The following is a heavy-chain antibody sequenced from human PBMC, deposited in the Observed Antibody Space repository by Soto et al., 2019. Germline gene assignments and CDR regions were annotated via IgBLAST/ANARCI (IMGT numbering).Heavy chain of an antibody. V-gene: IGHV3-33*01. CDR1: GFTFSSYD. D-gene: IGHD2-8*01. Sequence: QEQLVESGGGVVQPGRSLRLSCAASGFTFSSYDIHWVRQAPGRGLEWVALIWHDGSHKYYAESVKGRFTISRDNSRNTLSLQMNSLRAEDTAVYYCATKPPVSRAPNYWGRGTLVTVSS. J-gene: IGHJ4*02. CDR2: IWHDGSHK. CDR3: ATKPPVSRAPNY.